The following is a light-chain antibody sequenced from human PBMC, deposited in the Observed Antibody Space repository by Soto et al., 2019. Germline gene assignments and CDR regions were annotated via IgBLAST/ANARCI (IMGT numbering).Light chain of an antibody. V-gene: IGLV2-14*01. CDR3: SSYTTSSTLVV. Sequence: QSALTQPASVSGSPGQSITISCTGTSSDVGGYNYVSWYQQHPGKAPKLMIYDFRNRPSGVSNRFSGSKSGNTASLTISGLQAEDEADYYCSSYTTSSTLVVFGGGTKVTVL. J-gene: IGLJ2*01. CDR2: DFR. CDR1: SSDVGGYNY.